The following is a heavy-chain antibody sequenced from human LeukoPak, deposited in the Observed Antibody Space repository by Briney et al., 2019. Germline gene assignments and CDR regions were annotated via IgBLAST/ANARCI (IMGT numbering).Heavy chain of an antibody. CDR2: INPSGNS. CDR3: ARLNLPALKGAFDY. CDR1: GGSISSGSYY. V-gene: IGHV4-61*02. Sequence: SQTLSLTCTVSGGSISSGSYYWSWIRQPAGKGLEWIGRINPSGNSHYNPSLQSRVTMSVDTSTDQFSLRLSSVTAADTAVYYCARLNLPALKGAFDYWGQGTLVTVSS. J-gene: IGHJ4*02. D-gene: IGHD2-2*01.